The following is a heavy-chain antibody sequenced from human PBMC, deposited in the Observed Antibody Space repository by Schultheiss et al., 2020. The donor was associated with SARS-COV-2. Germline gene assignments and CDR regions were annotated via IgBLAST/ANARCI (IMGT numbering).Heavy chain of an antibody. V-gene: IGHV4-30-4*07. D-gene: IGHD6-19*01. CDR2: IYYSGST. Sequence: SETLSLTCAVSGGSISSGGYSWSWIRQPPGKGLEWIGYIYYSGSTYYNPSLKSLVTISVDTSKNQFSLKLNSVTAADTAVYYCAREGAVAGHWYWFDPWGQGTLVTVSS. CDR3: AREGAVAGHWYWFDP. J-gene: IGHJ5*02. CDR1: GGSISSGGYS.